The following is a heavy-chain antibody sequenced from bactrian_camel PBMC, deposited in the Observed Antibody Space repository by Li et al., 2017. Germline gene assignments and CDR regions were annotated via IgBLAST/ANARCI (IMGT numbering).Heavy chain of an antibody. J-gene: IGHJ4*01. D-gene: IGHD2*01. V-gene: IGHV3S53*01. CDR3: AARGSSHPTLTPDLYRY. CDR1: GYSFVTHC. Sequence: HVQLVESGGGLVQPGGSLRLSCAAPGYSFVTHCMGWFRQAPGKEREGVAAIDAEGTATYANSVKGRFTIVKVNGRNTVYLQMNDLKPEDTAVYYCAARGSSHPTLTPDLYRYWGQGTQVTVS. CDR2: IDAEGTA.